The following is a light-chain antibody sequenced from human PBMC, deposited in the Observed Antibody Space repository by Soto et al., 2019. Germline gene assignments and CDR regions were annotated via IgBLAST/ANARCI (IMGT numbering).Light chain of an antibody. V-gene: IGKV3-15*01. Sequence: EIVMTQSPATLSVSPGETATLSCRASQYVSNKVAWYQQKPGQAPSLLILGASTRATGVPARFSGSGSGTEFTLTISSLQSEDFAVYYCQQYNNWRTFGQGTKVDSK. CDR2: GAS. CDR3: QQYNNWRT. J-gene: IGKJ1*01. CDR1: QYVSNK.